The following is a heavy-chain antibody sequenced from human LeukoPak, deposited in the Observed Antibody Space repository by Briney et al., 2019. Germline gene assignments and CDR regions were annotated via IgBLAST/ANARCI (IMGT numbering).Heavy chain of an antibody. J-gene: IGHJ4*02. Sequence: ASVKVSCKVSGYTFTSYGIHWVRQAPGQRLEWMGWINGGYGHTNYSQEFQGRVTITRDTSASTAYMELSSLRSEDMAVYYCARPGKGGGWVFDYWGQGTLVTVSS. CDR1: GYTFTSYG. CDR2: INGGYGHT. V-gene: IGHV1-3*03. CDR3: ARPGKGGGWVFDY. D-gene: IGHD3-10*01.